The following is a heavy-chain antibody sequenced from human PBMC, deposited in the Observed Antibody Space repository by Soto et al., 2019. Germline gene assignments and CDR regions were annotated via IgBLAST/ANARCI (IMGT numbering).Heavy chain of an antibody. D-gene: IGHD3-22*01. J-gene: IGHJ4*02. Sequence: SETLSLTCTVSGGSISSSSYYWGWIRQPPGKGLEWNGSIYYSVSTYYNPSLKSRVTISVDTSKNQFSLKLSSVTVADTAVYYCVRHGHYDSSGYSYLTFDYWGQGTLVTVSS. V-gene: IGHV4-39*07. CDR1: GGSISSSSYY. CDR3: VRHGHYDSSGYSYLTFDY. CDR2: IYYSVST.